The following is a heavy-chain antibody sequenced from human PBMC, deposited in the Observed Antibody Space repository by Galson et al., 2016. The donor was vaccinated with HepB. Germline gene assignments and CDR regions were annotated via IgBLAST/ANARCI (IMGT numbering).Heavy chain of an antibody. CDR3: SRFSEGSGWSPYFDY. CDR2: IRSKPYGGTT. CDR1: GFTFGDYA. J-gene: IGHJ4*02. Sequence: SLRLSCAASGFTFGDYAMSWFRQAPGKGLEWVGFIRSKPYGGTTQYAASVKGRFTISRDDSKSIAYLQMNILKTEDTAVYYCSRFSEGSGWSPYFDYWGQGTLVTVSS. D-gene: IGHD6-19*01. V-gene: IGHV3-49*03.